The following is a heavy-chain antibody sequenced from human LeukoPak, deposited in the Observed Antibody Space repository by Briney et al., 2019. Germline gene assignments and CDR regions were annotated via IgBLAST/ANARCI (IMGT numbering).Heavy chain of an antibody. CDR1: GYTFTDHG. V-gene: IGHV1-18*01. CDR2: MSVFNGYT. J-gene: IGHJ6*02. Sequence: ASVKVPCKASGYTFTDHGITWVRQARGQGFEWMGWMSVFNGYTKYAEGFQGRVTMTTDTSTRTAHMEMRGLRSDDTAVYYCARAVGSTDYYGVDVWGQGTTVTVS. D-gene: IGHD3-10*01. CDR3: ARAVGSTDYYGVDV.